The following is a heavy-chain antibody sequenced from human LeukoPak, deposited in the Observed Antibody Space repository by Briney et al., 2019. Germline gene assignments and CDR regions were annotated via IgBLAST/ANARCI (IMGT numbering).Heavy chain of an antibody. CDR3: ARCDLYYFDY. J-gene: IGHJ4*02. CDR1: GGSISSSNW. D-gene: IGHD2-21*02. CDR2: IYHSGST. V-gene: IGHV4-4*02. Sequence: PSETLSLTCAVSGGSISSSNWWSWVRQPPGKGLEWIGEIYHSGSTNYNPSLKSRVTMSVDTSKNQFSLKLTSVTAADTAVYYCARCDLYYFDYWGQGTLVTVSS.